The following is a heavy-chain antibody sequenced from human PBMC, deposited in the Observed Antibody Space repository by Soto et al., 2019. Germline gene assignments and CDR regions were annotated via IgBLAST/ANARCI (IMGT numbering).Heavy chain of an antibody. Sequence: SETLSLTCSVAGGFISSSPYYWAWIRPPPGKELGWIGSMYYSENTFYNPSLKSRVTISVDTSNNQFSLQLTSVTAADTAVYHCVTTWVADNQKHSNGYYYFYHCGQGALVTVSS. CDR2: MYYSENT. J-gene: IGHJ4*02. V-gene: IGHV4-39*01. D-gene: IGHD3-22*01. CDR3: VTTWVADNQKHSNGYYYFYH. CDR1: GGFISSSPYY.